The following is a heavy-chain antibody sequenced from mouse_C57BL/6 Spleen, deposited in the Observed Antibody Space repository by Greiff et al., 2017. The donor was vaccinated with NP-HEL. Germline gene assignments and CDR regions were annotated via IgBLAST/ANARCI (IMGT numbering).Heavy chain of an antibody. J-gene: IGHJ4*01. V-gene: IGHV5-17*01. CDR3: ARLGHYAMDY. D-gene: IGHD4-1*01. Sequence: DVMLVESGGGLVKPGGSLKLSCAASGFTFSDYGMHWVRQAPEKGLEWVAYISSGSSTIYYADTVKGRFTISRDNAKNTLFLQMTSLRSEDTAMYYCARLGHYAMDYWGQGTSVTVSS. CDR1: GFTFSDYG. CDR2: ISSGSSTI.